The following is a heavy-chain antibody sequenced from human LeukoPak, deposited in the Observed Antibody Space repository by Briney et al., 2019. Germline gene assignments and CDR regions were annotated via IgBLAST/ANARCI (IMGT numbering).Heavy chain of an antibody. J-gene: IGHJ4*02. Sequence: ASVKVSCKAAGYTFTSYDINWVRQAPGQGLEWMGWMNPTSGNTGYAQKFQGRVTMTEDTSTDTAYMELSSLRSEDTAVYYCATSQLPRNFDYWGQGTLVTVSS. CDR1: GYTFTSYD. D-gene: IGHD2-2*01. V-gene: IGHV1-8*01. CDR2: MNPTSGNT. CDR3: ATSQLPRNFDY.